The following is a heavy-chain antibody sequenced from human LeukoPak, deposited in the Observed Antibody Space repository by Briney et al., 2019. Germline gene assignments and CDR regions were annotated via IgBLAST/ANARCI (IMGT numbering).Heavy chain of an antibody. CDR1: GGSISSYY. CDR3: ARGLSGLRYFDWLSSGWFDP. Sequence: PSETLSLTCTVSGGSISSYYWSWIRQPPGKGLEWIGYIYYSGSTNYNPSLKSRVTISVDTSKNQFSLKLSSVTAADTAVYYCARGLSGLRYFDWLSSGWFDPWGQGTLVTVSS. V-gene: IGHV4-59*12. J-gene: IGHJ5*02. D-gene: IGHD3-9*01. CDR2: IYYSGST.